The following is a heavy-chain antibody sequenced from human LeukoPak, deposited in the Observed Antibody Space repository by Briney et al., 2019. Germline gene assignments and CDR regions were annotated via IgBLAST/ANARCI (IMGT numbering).Heavy chain of an antibody. V-gene: IGHV3-21*01. D-gene: IGHD6-13*01. CDR3: ARGGTGGVAAAGNYYYYYYGMDV. CDR2: ISSSSSYI. CDR1: GFTFSSYS. Sequence: GGSLRLSCAASGFTFSSYSMNWVRQAPGKGLEWVSSISSSSSYIYYADSVKGRFTISRDNAKNSLYLQMNSLRAEDTAVYYCARGGTGGVAAAGNYYYYYYGMDVWGQGTTVTVSS. J-gene: IGHJ6*02.